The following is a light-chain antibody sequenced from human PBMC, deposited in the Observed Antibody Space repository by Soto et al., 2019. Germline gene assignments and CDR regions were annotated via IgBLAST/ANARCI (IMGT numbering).Light chain of an antibody. Sequence: EIVLTQSPATLSLSPGEKATLSGRASQSVSSYLAWYQQKPGQAPRLLIYDASNRATGIPARFSGSGSGTDFTLTISSLEPEDFAVYYCQQRSNCSFGPGTKVDIK. CDR3: QQRSNCS. J-gene: IGKJ3*01. CDR1: QSVSSY. CDR2: DAS. V-gene: IGKV3-11*01.